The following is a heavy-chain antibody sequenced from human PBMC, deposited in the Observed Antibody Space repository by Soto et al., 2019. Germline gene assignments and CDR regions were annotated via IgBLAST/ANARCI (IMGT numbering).Heavy chain of an antibody. CDR3: ARGSFSSSSSWFDP. CDR2: IYYSGST. CDR1: GGSVTSGDYY. J-gene: IGHJ5*02. D-gene: IGHD6-6*01. V-gene: IGHV4-31*03. Sequence: LSLTCTVSGGSVTSGDYYWSWIRQPPGKGLEWIGYIYYSGSTYYNPSLQPRVTISVDTSKNQFSLKLSSVTAADTAMYYCARGSFSSSSSWFDPWGQGTLVTVSS.